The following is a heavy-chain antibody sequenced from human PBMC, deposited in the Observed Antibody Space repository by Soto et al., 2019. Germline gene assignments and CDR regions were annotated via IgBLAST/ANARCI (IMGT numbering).Heavy chain of an antibody. CDR1: GFIFGDYA. V-gene: IGHV3-49*04. CDR3: TREEKWEPLSYYYGMDV. J-gene: IGHJ6*02. D-gene: IGHD1-26*01. Sequence: GGSLRLSCTTSGFIFGDYAMSWVRQAPGKGLECVSFIRSKIYGGTTEYAASVKGRFTISRDDSKSIAYLQMNTLKTEDTAVYYCTREEKWEPLSYYYGMDVWGQGTTVTVSS. CDR2: IRSKIYGGTT.